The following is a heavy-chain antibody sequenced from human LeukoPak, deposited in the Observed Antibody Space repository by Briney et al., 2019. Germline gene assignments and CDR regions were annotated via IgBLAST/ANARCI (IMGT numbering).Heavy chain of an antibody. CDR2: IYYSGST. D-gene: IGHD4-17*01. CDR1: GGSISSYY. J-gene: IGHJ6*03. CDR3: ARTPSSTVNHYYYYYMDV. Sequence: SQTLSLTCTVSGGSISSYYWSWIRQPPGKGLEWIGYIYYSGSTNYNPSLKSRVTISVDTSKNQFSLKLSSVTAADTAVYYCARTPSSTVNHYYYYYMDVWGKGTTVTVSS. V-gene: IGHV4-59*01.